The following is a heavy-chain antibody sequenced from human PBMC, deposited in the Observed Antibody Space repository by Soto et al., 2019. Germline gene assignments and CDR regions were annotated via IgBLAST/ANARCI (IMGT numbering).Heavy chain of an antibody. J-gene: IGHJ4*02. D-gene: IGHD2-21*02. V-gene: IGHV1-2*04. Sequence: QVQLVQSGAEVKKPGASVKVSCKASGYTFTGYYMHWVRQAPGQGLEWMGWINPNSGGTNYAQKLQGWVTRTRDTSISTAYMELSRLRSDDTAVYYCARDAAYCGGDCYAYWGQGTLVTVSS. CDR3: ARDAAYCGGDCYAY. CDR2: INPNSGGT. CDR1: GYTFTGYY.